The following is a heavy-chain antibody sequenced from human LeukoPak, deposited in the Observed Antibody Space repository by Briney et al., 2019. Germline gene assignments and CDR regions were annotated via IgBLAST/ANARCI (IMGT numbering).Heavy chain of an antibody. J-gene: IGHJ3*02. D-gene: IGHD5-12*01. Sequence: SQTLSLTCTVSGGSISSGDYYWRWIRQPPGKGLEWIGYIYYSGSTYYNPSLKSRVTISVDTSKNQFSLKLSSVTAADTAVYYCAFGVVATPDAFDIWGQGTMVTVSS. CDR1: GGSISSGDYY. CDR2: IYYSGST. CDR3: AFGVVATPDAFDI. V-gene: IGHV4-30-4*08.